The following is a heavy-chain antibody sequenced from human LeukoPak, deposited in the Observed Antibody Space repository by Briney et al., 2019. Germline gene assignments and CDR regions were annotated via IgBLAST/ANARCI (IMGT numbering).Heavy chain of an antibody. V-gene: IGHV1-69*04. Sequence: SVKVSCKASGGTFSSYAISWVRQAPGQGLEWVGRIIPIFGIANYAQKFQGRVTITADKSTSTAYMELSSLRSEDTAVYYCARVEMATTSRGYYYYYYGMDVWGQGTTVTVSS. CDR2: IIPIFGIA. CDR3: ARVEMATTSRGYYYYYYGMDV. CDR1: GGTFSSYA. D-gene: IGHD5-24*01. J-gene: IGHJ6*02.